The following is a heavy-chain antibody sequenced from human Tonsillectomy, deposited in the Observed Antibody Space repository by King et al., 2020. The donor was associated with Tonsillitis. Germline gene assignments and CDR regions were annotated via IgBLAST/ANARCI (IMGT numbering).Heavy chain of an antibody. CDR2: ISSSVGTI. CDR3: ARDDYGGDYYYGMDV. V-gene: IGHV3-11*01. CDR1: GFTFSNYY. Sequence: VQLVESGGGLVKPGGSLRLSCAASGFTFSNYYMNWIRQAPGKGLEWGSYISSSVGTIHYADSVKGRFTISRDNAKNSLYLQMNSLRAKDTAVYYCARDDYGGDYYYGMDVWGQGTTVTVSS. J-gene: IGHJ6*02. D-gene: IGHD4-23*01.